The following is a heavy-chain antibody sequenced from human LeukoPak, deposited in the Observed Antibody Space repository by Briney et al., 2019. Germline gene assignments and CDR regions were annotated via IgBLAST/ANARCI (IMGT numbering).Heavy chain of an antibody. CDR2: FDPEDGET. J-gene: IGHJ5*02. Sequence: GASVKVSCKVSGYTLTELSMHWVRQAPGEGLEWMGGFDPEDGETIYAQKFQGRVTMTEDTSTDTAYMELSSLRSEDTAVYYCATLSRAVVPAAISYNWFDPWGQGTLVTVSS. CDR3: ATLSRAVVPAAISYNWFDP. D-gene: IGHD2-2*02. V-gene: IGHV1-24*01. CDR1: GYTLTELS.